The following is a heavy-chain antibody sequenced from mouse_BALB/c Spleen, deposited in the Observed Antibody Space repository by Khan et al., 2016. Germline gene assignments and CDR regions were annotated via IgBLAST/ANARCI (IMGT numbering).Heavy chain of an antibody. CDR3: ARTPTAYYAMDY. J-gene: IGHJ4*01. Sequence: VQLKESGPGLVKPSQSLSLTCTVTGYSITSDYAWNWIRQFPGNKLEWMGYISYSGSTRYCPSLKSRISITRDTSKNQFFLQLNSVTTEDTATYYCARTPTAYYAMDYWGQGTSVTVSS. CDR1: GYSITSDYA. V-gene: IGHV3-2*02. D-gene: IGHD1-2*01. CDR2: ISYSGST.